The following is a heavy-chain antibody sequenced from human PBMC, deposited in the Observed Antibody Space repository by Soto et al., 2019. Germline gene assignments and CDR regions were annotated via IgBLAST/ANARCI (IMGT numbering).Heavy chain of an antibody. CDR2: INPNSGGT. D-gene: IGHD3-22*01. J-gene: IGHJ4*02. V-gene: IGHV1-2*02. Sequence: ASVKVSCKASGYTLTGYHIHRGRQAPGQGLEWMGWINPNSGGTNYAQKFQGRVTMTRDTSISTAYMELSRLRSDDTAVYYCARAILGYYYDSSGYDYWGQGTLVTVSS. CDR1: GYTLTGYH. CDR3: ARAILGYYYDSSGYDY.